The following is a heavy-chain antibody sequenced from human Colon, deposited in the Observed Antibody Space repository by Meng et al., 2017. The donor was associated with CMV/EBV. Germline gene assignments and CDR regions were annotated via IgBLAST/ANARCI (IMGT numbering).Heavy chain of an antibody. Sequence: GSLRLSCTVSGGSIRRSPDYWGWVRQPPGRGLEWIGNIDYAGITSYHSSLASRVTMSVDTSRNQFSLKLSSVTAADTAVYYCARGEQLSDFDYWGQGTLVTVSS. CDR2: IDYAGIT. CDR1: GGSIRRSPDY. D-gene: IGHD6-6*01. J-gene: IGHJ4*02. V-gene: IGHV4-39*07. CDR3: ARGEQLSDFDY.